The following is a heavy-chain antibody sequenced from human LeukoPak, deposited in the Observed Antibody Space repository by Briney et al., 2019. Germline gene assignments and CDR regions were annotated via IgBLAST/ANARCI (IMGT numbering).Heavy chain of an antibody. CDR2: ISYDGSNK. CDR1: GFTFSSYA. V-gene: IGHV3-30*04. CDR3: ARPGSGL. D-gene: IGHD3-10*01. Sequence: GRSLRLSCAASGFTFSSYAMHWVRQAPGKGLEWVAVISYDGSNKYYADSVKGRFTISRDNSKNTLYLQMNSLRAEDTAVYYCARPGSGLWGQRTLVTVS. J-gene: IGHJ4*02.